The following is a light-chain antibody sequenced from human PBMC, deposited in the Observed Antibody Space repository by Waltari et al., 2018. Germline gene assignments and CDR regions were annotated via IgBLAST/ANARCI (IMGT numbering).Light chain of an antibody. V-gene: IGLV1-47*01. CDR2: RNN. Sequence: QSVLSQPPSASGTPGQRVTISCSGSNYNIGNYYVSWYHQLPGTAPQLLIYRNNQRPSGVPVRYAGSKSGTSASLAISGLRSEDEAAYYCASWDGSMGGVIFGGGTKLTVL. CDR3: ASWDGSMGGVI. J-gene: IGLJ2*01. CDR1: NYNIGNYY.